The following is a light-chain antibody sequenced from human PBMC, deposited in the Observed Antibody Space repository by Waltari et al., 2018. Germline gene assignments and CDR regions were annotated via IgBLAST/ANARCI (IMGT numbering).Light chain of an antibody. CDR1: TSNIGRNT. CDR2: TDD. CDR3: SAWDDNLNGVI. J-gene: IGLJ2*01. Sequence: QSVLTQPPSASGTPGQRVTISCSASTSNIGRNTVSWYQQLPGTAPKLLIYTDDQRPSGVPDRFSGSKSGTSASLAISGPQSEDEAHYHCSAWDDNLNGVIFGGGTKLTVL. V-gene: IGLV1-44*01.